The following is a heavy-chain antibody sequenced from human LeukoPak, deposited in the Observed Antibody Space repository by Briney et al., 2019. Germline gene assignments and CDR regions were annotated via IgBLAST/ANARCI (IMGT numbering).Heavy chain of an antibody. CDR1: GFTFSSYA. CDR2: ISGSGGST. Sequence: PGGSLRLSCAASGFTFSSYAMSWVRQAPGKGLEWVSAISGSGGSTYYADSVKGRFTISRDNSKNTLYLQMNSLRAEDTAVYYCAKTGREGPLSGFGWYFDLWGRGTLVTVSS. J-gene: IGHJ2*01. CDR3: AKTGREGPLSGFGWYFDL. V-gene: IGHV3-23*01. D-gene: IGHD1-14*01.